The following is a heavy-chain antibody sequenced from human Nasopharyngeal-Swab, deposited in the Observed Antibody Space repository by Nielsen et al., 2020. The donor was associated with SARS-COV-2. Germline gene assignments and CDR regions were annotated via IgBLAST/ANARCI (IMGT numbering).Heavy chain of an antibody. CDR3: AREVAVAGTFCWFDP. CDR2: IIPIFGTA. Sequence: SVKVSCKASGGTFSSYAISWVLQAPGQGLEWMGGIIPIFGTANYAQKFQGRVTITADESTSTAYMELSSLRSEDTAVYYCAREVAVAGTFCWFDPWGQGTLVTVSS. CDR1: GGTFSSYA. J-gene: IGHJ5*02. V-gene: IGHV1-69*13. D-gene: IGHD6-19*01.